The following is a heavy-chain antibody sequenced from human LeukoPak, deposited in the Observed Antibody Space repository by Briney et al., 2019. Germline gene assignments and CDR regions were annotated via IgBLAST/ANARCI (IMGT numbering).Heavy chain of an antibody. J-gene: IGHJ4*02. CDR1: GFTFSSYG. D-gene: IGHD6-13*01. CDR2: IRYDGSNK. Sequence: GGSLRLSCAASGFTFSSYGMHWVRQAPGKGLEWVAFIRYDGSNKYYADSVKGRFTIPRDNSKNTLYLQMNSLRAEDTAVYYCAKAEGIAAAGTDYWGQGTLVTVSS. V-gene: IGHV3-30*02. CDR3: AKAEGIAAAGTDY.